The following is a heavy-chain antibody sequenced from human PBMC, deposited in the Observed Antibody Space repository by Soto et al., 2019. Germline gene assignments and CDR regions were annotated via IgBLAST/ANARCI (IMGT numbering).Heavy chain of an antibody. Sequence: QVQLVQSGAEVKKPGASVKVSCKASGYTFTSYDINWVRQATGQGLEWMGWMNPNSGNTGYAQKFQGRVTMTRNTSISTAYMELSSLRSEDTAVYYCARDFFKYPMTTVTTPRLDYGMDVWGQGTTVTVSS. J-gene: IGHJ6*02. CDR3: ARDFFKYPMTTVTTPRLDYGMDV. CDR1: GYTFTSYD. V-gene: IGHV1-8*01. D-gene: IGHD4-17*01. CDR2: MNPNSGNT.